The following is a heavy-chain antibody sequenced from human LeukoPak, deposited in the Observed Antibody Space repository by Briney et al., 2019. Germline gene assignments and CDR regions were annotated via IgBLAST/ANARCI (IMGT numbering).Heavy chain of an antibody. Sequence: GGSLRLSCAASGFTFSSYEMHWVRQAPGKGLEWVSYISSSGSTIYYADSVKGRFTISRDNAKNTLYLQMNSLRADDTAVYHCARVDYGDYVAAVDIWGQGTMVTVFS. CDR2: ISSSGSTI. CDR3: ARVDYGDYVAAVDI. J-gene: IGHJ3*02. V-gene: IGHV3-48*03. CDR1: GFTFSSYE. D-gene: IGHD4-17*01.